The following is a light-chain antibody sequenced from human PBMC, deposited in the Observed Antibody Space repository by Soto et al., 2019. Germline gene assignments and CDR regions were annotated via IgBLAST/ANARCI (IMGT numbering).Light chain of an antibody. CDR1: QSISNW. CDR2: DAS. V-gene: IGKV1-5*01. J-gene: IGKJ4*01. Sequence: IQLTQSPSFLSASVGDRVTITCRASQSISNWLAWYQQKPGKVPKFLIYDASTLESGVPSRFSGSASGTESTLTINGLQPDDFATYYCQQYDTYPLTFGGGTKVDI. CDR3: QQYDTYPLT.